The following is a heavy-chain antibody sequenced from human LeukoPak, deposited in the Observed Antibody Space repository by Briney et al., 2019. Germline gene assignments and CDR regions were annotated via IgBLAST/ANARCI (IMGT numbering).Heavy chain of an antibody. CDR2: IRGDGVTT. D-gene: IGHD1-7*01. Sequence: GGSLRLSCAASGFTFSSYVMNWVRQAPGKGLEWVSGIRGDGVTTYYADSVKGRFTISRDNSKNTLYLQMNSLRADDTAVYYCAKRRGLELTYYYHMDVWGKGTTVTVSS. CDR3: AKRRGLELTYYYHMDV. CDR1: GFTFSSYV. J-gene: IGHJ6*03. V-gene: IGHV3-23*01.